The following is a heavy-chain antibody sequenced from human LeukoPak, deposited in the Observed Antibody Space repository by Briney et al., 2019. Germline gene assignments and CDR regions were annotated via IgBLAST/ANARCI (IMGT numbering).Heavy chain of an antibody. CDR1: GGSISNYY. V-gene: IGHV4-59*08. D-gene: IGHD6-13*01. CDR2: IYYSGST. J-gene: IGHJ4*02. Sequence: PSETLSLTCTVSGGSISNYYWSWIRQPPGKGLEWIGYIYYSGSTNYNPSLKSRVTISVDTSKNQFSLKLSSVTAADTAVYYCASLRSRSSWTTFYFDYWGQGTLVTVSS. CDR3: ASLRSRSSWTTFYFDY.